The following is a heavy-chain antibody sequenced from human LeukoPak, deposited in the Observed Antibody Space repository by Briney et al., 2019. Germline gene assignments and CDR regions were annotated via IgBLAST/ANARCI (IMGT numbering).Heavy chain of an antibody. V-gene: IGHV3-53*01. D-gene: IGHD2-2*02. CDR3: ARASSIRKAGLLDY. J-gene: IGHJ4*02. Sequence: QPGGSLRLSCAASGFTVSSDYMNWVRQAPGKGLEWVSVIYSGGYTVHADSVKGRFTISRDNSKNTLYLEMNSMTVEDTAVYYCARASSIRKAGLLDYWGQGTLVTVSS. CDR2: IYSGGYT. CDR1: GFTVSSDY.